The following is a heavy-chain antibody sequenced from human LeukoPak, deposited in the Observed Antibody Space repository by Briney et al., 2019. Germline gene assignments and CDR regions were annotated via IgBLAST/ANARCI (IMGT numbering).Heavy chain of an antibody. V-gene: IGHV3-53*01. Sequence: GGSLRLSCVVSGFSVSSNYMSWVRQAPGKGLEWVSVISSGGTGGKTHYADSVKDRFTISRDNAKNSLYLQTNSLRAEDTAVYYCARDKIVGATVLDYWGQGSLVTVSS. CDR2: ISSGGTGGKT. D-gene: IGHD1-26*01. J-gene: IGHJ4*02. CDR3: ARDKIVGATVLDY. CDR1: GFSVSSNY.